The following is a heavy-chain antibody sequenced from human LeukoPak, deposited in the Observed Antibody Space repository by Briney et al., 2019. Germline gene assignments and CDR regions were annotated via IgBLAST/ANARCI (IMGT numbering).Heavy chain of an antibody. CDR2: LNPNSGGT. Sequence: ASVKVSCKASGYTFTGYYMHWVRQAPGRGLEWMGRLNPNSGGTNYAQKFQGRVTMTRDTSISTAYMELSRLRSDDTAVYYCASSSGYYYVADYWGQGTLVTVSS. D-gene: IGHD3-22*01. CDR1: GYTFTGYY. V-gene: IGHV1-2*06. J-gene: IGHJ4*02. CDR3: ASSSGYYYVADY.